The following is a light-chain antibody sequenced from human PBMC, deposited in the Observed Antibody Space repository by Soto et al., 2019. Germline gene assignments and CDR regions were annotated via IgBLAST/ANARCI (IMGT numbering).Light chain of an antibody. CDR1: SSSVGHES. V-gene: IGLV1-51*01. Sequence: QSVLTQPPSVSAAPGQTVTISCSGSSSSVGHESVSWYQSLPGTAPKLLMYDNYKRPSGIPDRFSGSQSGTSATLGITGLQTGDGADYYCGTWDTTLNVWVFGGGTKLTVL. CDR3: GTWDTTLNVWV. J-gene: IGLJ3*02. CDR2: DNY.